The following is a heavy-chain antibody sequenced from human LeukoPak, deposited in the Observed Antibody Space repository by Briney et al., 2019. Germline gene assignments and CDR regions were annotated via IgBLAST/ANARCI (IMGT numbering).Heavy chain of an antibody. CDR2: IIPILGIA. J-gene: IGHJ5*02. V-gene: IGHV1-69*04. D-gene: IGHD4-17*01. CDR3: AREGYGDYVGWFDP. Sequence: GSSVKVSCKASGGTFSSYAISWVRQAPGQGLEWMGRIIPILGIANYAQKFQGRVTITADKSTSTAYMELSSLRSEDTAVYYCAREGYGDYVGWFDPWSQGTLVTVSS. CDR1: GGTFSSYA.